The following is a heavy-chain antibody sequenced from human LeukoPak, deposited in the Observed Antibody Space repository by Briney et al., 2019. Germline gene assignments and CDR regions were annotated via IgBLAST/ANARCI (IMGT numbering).Heavy chain of an antibody. J-gene: IGHJ4*02. Sequence: PGGSLRLSCAASGFTVSSNYMSWVRQAPGKGLEWVSVIYSGGSTYYADSVKGRFTISRDNSKNTLYLQMNGLRAEDTAVYYCARGLYSNTYYFDYWGQGTLVTVSS. D-gene: IGHD4-11*01. CDR1: GFTVSSNY. CDR3: ARGLYSNTYYFDY. CDR2: IYSGGST. V-gene: IGHV3-53*01.